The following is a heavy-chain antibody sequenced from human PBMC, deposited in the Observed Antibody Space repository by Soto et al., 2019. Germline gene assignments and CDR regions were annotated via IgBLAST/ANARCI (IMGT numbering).Heavy chain of an antibody. Sequence: ASVKVSCKASGYTFTSYGISWVRQAPGQGLEWMGWISAYNGNTNYAQKLQGRVTMPTDTSTSTAYMELRSLRSDDTAVYYCARSGGVVTPNWFDPWGQGTLVTVSS. D-gene: IGHD3-3*01. J-gene: IGHJ5*02. CDR1: GYTFTSYG. V-gene: IGHV1-18*01. CDR3: ARSGGVVTPNWFDP. CDR2: ISAYNGNT.